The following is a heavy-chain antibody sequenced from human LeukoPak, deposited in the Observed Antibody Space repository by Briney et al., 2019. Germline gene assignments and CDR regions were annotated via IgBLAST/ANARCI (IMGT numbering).Heavy chain of an antibody. J-gene: IGHJ4*02. CDR1: GYTFTGYY. V-gene: IGHV1-2*02. CDR2: INPNSGGT. D-gene: IGHD2-21*02. Sequence: ASVKVSCKASGYTFTGYYMHWVRQAPGQGLEWMGWINPNSGGTNYAQKFQGRVTMTRDTSISTAYMELSRLRSDDTAVYYCASGYCGGDSSHPLRYWGQGTLVTVSS. CDR3: ASGYCGGDSSHPLRY.